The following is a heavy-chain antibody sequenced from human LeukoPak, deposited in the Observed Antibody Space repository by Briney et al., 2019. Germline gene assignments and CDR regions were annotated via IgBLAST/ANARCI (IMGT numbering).Heavy chain of an antibody. CDR1: GFTVSNNY. Sequence: PGGSLRLSCAASGFTVSNNYMSWVRQAPGKGLEWVSVIYSGGSTYYADSVKGRFTISRDNSKNTLYLQMNSLRAEDTAVYYCAKGLTYSSGWDDAFDIWGQGTMVTVSS. V-gene: IGHV3-53*01. CDR2: IYSGGST. CDR3: AKGLTYSSGWDDAFDI. D-gene: IGHD6-19*01. J-gene: IGHJ3*02.